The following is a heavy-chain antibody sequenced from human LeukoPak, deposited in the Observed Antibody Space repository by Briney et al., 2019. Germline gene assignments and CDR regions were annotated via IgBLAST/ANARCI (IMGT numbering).Heavy chain of an antibody. V-gene: IGHV3-23*01. Sequence: GGSLRLSCAASGFTFSSSAMSWVRQAPGKGLEWISGISDIGRAYYADSVKGRFTISRDNSENMLFVQMNNLRAEDTAIYYCTRERDSAFGYWGQGTLVTVSS. CDR1: GFTFSSSA. CDR3: TRERDSAFGY. J-gene: IGHJ4*02. CDR2: ISDIGRA. D-gene: IGHD4-11*01.